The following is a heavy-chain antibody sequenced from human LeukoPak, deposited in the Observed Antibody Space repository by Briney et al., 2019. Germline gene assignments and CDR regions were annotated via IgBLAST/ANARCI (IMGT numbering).Heavy chain of an antibody. V-gene: IGHV3-48*03. D-gene: IGHD6-19*01. J-gene: IGHJ4*02. CDR1: GFPFSGYE. CDR2: IGSSGSTI. CDR3: ALLAVASDFDY. Sequence: GGSLRLSCAVSGFPFSGYEMNWVRQAPGKGLEWVSNIGSSGSTIYYADSVKGRFSISRDNAKSSLYLQMNSLRVEDTAVYYCALLAVASDFDYWGQGALVTVSS.